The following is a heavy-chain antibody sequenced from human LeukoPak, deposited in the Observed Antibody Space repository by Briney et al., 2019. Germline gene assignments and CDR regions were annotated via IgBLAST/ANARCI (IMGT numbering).Heavy chain of an antibody. CDR2: IYYTGNT. D-gene: IGHD1-26*01. CDR1: GGSISSSTYY. CDR3: ARGVNSGYFDY. Sequence: SETLSLTCTVSGGSISSSTYYWGWIRQPPGKGLEWIGSIYYTGNTYYNPSLKSRVTISVDTSRNQFSLKLTSVTAADTAVYYCARGVNSGYFDYCGQGTLVTVSS. J-gene: IGHJ4*02. V-gene: IGHV4-39*07.